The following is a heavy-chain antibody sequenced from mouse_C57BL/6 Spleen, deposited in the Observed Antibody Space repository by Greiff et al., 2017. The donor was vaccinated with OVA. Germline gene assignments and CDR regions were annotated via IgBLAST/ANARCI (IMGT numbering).Heavy chain of an antibody. CDR3: ANRGYDYDPYYAMDY. CDR1: GYTFTSYG. Sequence: QVQLQQSGAELARPGASVKLSCKASGYTFTSYGISWVKQRTGQGLEWIGEIYPRSGNTYYNEKFKGKATLTADKSSSTAYMELRSLTSEDSAVYFCANRGYDYDPYYAMDYWGQGTSVTVSS. V-gene: IGHV1-81*01. D-gene: IGHD2-4*01. CDR2: IYPRSGNT. J-gene: IGHJ4*01.